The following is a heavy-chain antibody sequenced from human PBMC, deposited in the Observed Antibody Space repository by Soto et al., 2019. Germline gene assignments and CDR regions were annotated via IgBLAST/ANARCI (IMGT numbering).Heavy chain of an antibody. D-gene: IGHD3-22*01. CDR3: ARDNSSAHDDAFDI. V-gene: IGHV4-31*03. Sequence: QVQLQESGPGLVKPSQTLSLTCTVSGGSISSGGYYWSWIRQHPGKGLEWIGYIYYSGSTYYNPSLKSRVTISVDTSKNQFSLKLSSVTVADTAVYYCARDNSSAHDDAFDIWGQGTMVTVSS. CDR2: IYYSGST. J-gene: IGHJ3*02. CDR1: GGSISSGGYY.